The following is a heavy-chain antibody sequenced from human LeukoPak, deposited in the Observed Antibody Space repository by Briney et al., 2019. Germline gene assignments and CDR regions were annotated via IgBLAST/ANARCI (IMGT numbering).Heavy chain of an antibody. Sequence: GGSLRLSCATSGGTFRTSGVLWVRQAPGKGLEWVALMSSDGIKTYYADSVKGRFTVSRDSSKDILYLQMNSLRADDTAIYYCAKDHGGGGRAFEYWGQGTRVTVSS. D-gene: IGHD3-16*01. CDR1: GGTFRTSG. CDR2: MSSDGIKT. CDR3: AKDHGGGGRAFEY. J-gene: IGHJ4*02. V-gene: IGHV3-30*04.